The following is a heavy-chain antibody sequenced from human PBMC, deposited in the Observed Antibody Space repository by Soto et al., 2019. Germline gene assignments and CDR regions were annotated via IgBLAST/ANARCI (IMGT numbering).Heavy chain of an antibody. CDR2: ISYDGSNK. V-gene: IGHV3-30-3*01. CDR3: ARDPSEEAPGYFDL. CDR1: GFTFSSYA. Sequence: QVQLVESGGGVVQPGRSLRLSCAASGFTFSSYAMHWVRQAPGKGLEWVAVISYDGSNKYYADSVKGRFTISRDNSKNTLYLQMNSLRAEDTAVYYCARDPSEEAPGYFDLWGRGTLVTVSS. J-gene: IGHJ2*01.